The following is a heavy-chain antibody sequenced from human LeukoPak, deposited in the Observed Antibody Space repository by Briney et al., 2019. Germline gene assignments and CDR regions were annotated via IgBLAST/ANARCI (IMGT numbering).Heavy chain of an antibody. D-gene: IGHD2-2*01. Sequence: RAGGSLRLSCAVSGFTFSNAWMSWARQAPGKGLEWVGRIKSKTDGGTTEYAAPVKGRFTISRDDSKNTLYLQMNSLKTEDTAVYYCTTGNVVPLADYWGQGTLVTVSS. CDR3: TTGNVVPLADY. CDR2: IKSKTDGGTT. CDR1: GFTFSNAW. J-gene: IGHJ4*02. V-gene: IGHV3-15*01.